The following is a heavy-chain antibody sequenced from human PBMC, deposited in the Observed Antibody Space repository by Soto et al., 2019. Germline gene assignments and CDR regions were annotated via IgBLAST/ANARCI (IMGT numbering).Heavy chain of an antibody. J-gene: IGHJ4*02. D-gene: IGHD3-16*01. V-gene: IGHV1-18*01. CDR2: ISAYNGNT. Sequence: GASVKVSCTASGYTFTSYGISWVRQAPGQGLEWMGWISAYNGNTNYAQKLQGRVTMTTDTSTSTAYMELRSLRSDDTAVYYCARARGDYGTQYYFDYWGQGTLVTVSS. CDR3: ARARGDYGTQYYFDY. CDR1: GYTFTSYG.